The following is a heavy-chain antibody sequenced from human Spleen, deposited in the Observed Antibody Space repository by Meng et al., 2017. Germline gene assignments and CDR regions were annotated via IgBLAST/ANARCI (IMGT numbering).Heavy chain of an antibody. CDR3: AREKSPGHFDY. Sequence: QVQLVQSGAEVKKPGASVKVSCKASGYTFTTYYLHWLRQAPGQGLEWMGIINPSGGSTSYAQNFQGRVTMTRDTSTNTVYMELSSLRSEDTAVYYCAREKSPGHFDYWGQGTLVTVSS. V-gene: IGHV1-46*01. J-gene: IGHJ4*02. CDR2: INPSGGST. CDR1: GYTFTTYY.